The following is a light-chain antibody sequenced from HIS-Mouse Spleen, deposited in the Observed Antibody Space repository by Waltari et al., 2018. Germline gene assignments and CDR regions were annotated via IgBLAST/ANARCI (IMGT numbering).Light chain of an antibody. Sequence: QSALTQPPSVSGSPGQSVTISCTGTSSDVGSYNRVSWYQQPPGTAPKLMIYEVSNRPSGGPDRVSGSKSGNTASLTISGLQAEDEADYYCSLYTSSSTLVFGGGTKLTVL. CDR3: SLYTSSSTLV. J-gene: IGLJ2*01. V-gene: IGLV2-18*01. CDR2: EVS. CDR1: SSDVGSYNR.